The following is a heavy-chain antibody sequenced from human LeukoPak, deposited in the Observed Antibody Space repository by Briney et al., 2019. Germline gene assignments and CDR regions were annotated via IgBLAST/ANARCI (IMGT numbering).Heavy chain of an antibody. D-gene: IGHD1-1*01. V-gene: IGHV3-7*05. CDR3: ARIRLRAFDI. J-gene: IGHJ3*02. CDR2: IKDDGSEK. Sequence: GGSLRLSCAASGLTFSTYWMSWVRQAPGKGLEWVANIKDDGSEKYYVDSVRGRFTISRDNAKNSLFLQMNSLRAEDTAAYYCARIRLRAFDIRGQGAMVTVPS. CDR1: GLTFSTYW.